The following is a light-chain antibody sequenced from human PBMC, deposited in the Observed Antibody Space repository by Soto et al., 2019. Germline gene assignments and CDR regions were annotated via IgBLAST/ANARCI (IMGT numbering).Light chain of an antibody. CDR3: SSYTSSATSV. CDR2: EVS. Sequence: QSALTQPASVSGSPGQSITISCTGTGSDVGGYKYVSWYQQYPGKAPKLVIYEVSNRPSGVSNRFSGSKSGNTASLTISWLRPEDEADYYCSSYTSSATSVFGNGTKVTVL. V-gene: IGLV2-14*01. CDR1: GSDVGGYKY. J-gene: IGLJ1*01.